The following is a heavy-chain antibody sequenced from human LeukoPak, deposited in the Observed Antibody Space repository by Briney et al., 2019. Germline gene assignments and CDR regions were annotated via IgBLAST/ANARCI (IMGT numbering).Heavy chain of an antibody. CDR2: IIPIFGTA. Sequence: ASVKVSCKDSGGTFSSYAISWLRQAPGQGLEWMGGIIPIFGTANYAQKFQGRVTITTDESTSTAYMELSSLRSEDTAVYYCARTKAVAGTVDWFDPWGQGTLVTVSS. CDR3: ARTKAVAGTVDWFDP. V-gene: IGHV1-69*05. CDR1: GGTFSSYA. J-gene: IGHJ5*02. D-gene: IGHD6-19*01.